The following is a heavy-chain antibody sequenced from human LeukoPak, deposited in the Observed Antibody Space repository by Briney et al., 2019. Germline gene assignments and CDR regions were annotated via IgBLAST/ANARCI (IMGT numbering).Heavy chain of an antibody. Sequence: GRSLRLSCAASGFTFSTYDMHWVRQAPGKGLEWVASITFDGSDQYYAESVKGRFTISRDNSQKMVYLQMNSLRTDDTAVYYCAELGITMIGGVWGKGTTVTISS. CDR2: ITFDGSDQ. J-gene: IGHJ6*04. CDR1: GFTFSTYD. V-gene: IGHV3-30*18. CDR3: AELGITMIGGV. D-gene: IGHD3-10*02.